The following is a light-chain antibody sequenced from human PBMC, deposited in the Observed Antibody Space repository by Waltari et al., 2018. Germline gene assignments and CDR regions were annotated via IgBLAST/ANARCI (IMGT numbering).Light chain of an antibody. CDR3: NSRDSNGNPFV. Sequence: SSELTQDPAVSVALGQTVRITCQGDSLRSYSANWYRQKPGQAPLLVMYGKNNRPSGIPDRFSGSYSGDTASLTITGAQAEDEADYYCNSRDSNGNPFVFGPATKVTVL. V-gene: IGLV3-19*01. CDR1: SLRSYS. J-gene: IGLJ1*01. CDR2: GKN.